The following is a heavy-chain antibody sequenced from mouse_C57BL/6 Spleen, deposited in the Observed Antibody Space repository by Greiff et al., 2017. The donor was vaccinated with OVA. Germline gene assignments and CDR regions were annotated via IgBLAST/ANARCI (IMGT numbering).Heavy chain of an antibody. D-gene: IGHD4-1*01. J-gene: IGHJ3*01. CDR1: GFSFTSYG. Sequence: QVQLKESGPGLVQPSQSLSITCTVSGFSFTSYGVHWVRQSPGQGLEWLGVIWSGGSTDYNAAFISRLSITKDKSKSQVFLKRNSLKADDTAIYYCARELTGTFAYWGQGTLVTVAA. CDR3: ARELTGTFAY. V-gene: IGHV2-2*01. CDR2: IWSGGST.